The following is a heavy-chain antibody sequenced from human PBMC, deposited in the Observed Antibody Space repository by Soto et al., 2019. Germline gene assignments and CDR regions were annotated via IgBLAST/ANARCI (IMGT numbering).Heavy chain of an antibody. CDR1: GFTFSSYA. V-gene: IGHV3-30-3*01. CDR2: ISYDGSNK. J-gene: IGHJ6*02. D-gene: IGHD3-16*01. CDR3: ARGLRGSNYYYYGMDV. Sequence: QVQLVESGGGVVQPGRSLRLSCAASGFTFSSYAMHWVRQAPGKGLEWVAVISYDGSNKYYADSVKGRFTISRDNSKNTLYLQMNNLRAEDTAVYYCARGLRGSNYYYYGMDVWGQGTTVTVSS.